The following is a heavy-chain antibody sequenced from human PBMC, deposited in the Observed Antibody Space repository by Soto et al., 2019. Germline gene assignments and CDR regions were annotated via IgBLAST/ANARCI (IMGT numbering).Heavy chain of an antibody. Sequence: SETLSLTCAVYGGSFSGYYLSWIRQPPGKGLEWIGEINHSGSTNYNPSLKSRVTISVDTSKNQFSLKLSSVTAADTAVYYCARASSIPIAARPGLYFDYWGQGTLVTVSS. D-gene: IGHD6-6*01. V-gene: IGHV4-34*01. CDR2: INHSGST. J-gene: IGHJ4*02. CDR3: ARASSIPIAARPGLYFDY. CDR1: GGSFSGYY.